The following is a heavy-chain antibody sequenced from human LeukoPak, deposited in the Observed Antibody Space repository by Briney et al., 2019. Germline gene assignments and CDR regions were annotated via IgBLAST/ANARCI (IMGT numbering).Heavy chain of an antibody. CDR2: ISDSGGST. CDR3: AREGPSYYGSGSYYNLYNWFDP. CDR1: GFAFSSYA. D-gene: IGHD3-10*01. J-gene: IGHJ5*02. V-gene: IGHV3-23*01. Sequence: GGSLRLSCAASGFAFSSYAMSWVRQAPGKGLEWVSAISDSGGSTYYADSVKGRFTISRYNSKDTLYLQMNSLRAEDTAVYYCAREGPSYYGSGSYYNLYNWFDPWGQGTLVTVSS.